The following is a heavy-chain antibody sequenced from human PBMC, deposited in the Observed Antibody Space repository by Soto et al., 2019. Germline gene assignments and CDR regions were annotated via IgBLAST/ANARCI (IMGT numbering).Heavy chain of an antibody. D-gene: IGHD4-17*01. CDR1: GGTLRNYG. V-gene: IGHV1-69*13. CDR2: IIPVFGTA. J-gene: IGHJ6*02. CDR3: SRGDATKIVVTTYYGMDV. Sequence: SVKVSCKASGGTLRNYGISWVRQAPGQGLEWMGGIIPVFGTANYAQKFQGRVTITADESTSTVYMDVTSLRSEDTAVYYCSRGDATKIVVTTYYGMDVWGQGTTVTVS.